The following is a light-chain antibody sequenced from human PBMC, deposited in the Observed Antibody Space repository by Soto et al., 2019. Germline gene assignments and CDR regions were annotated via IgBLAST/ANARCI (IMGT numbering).Light chain of an antibody. CDR1: QSVSSSY. CDR3: QHYRTS. V-gene: IGKV3-20*01. CDR2: GAS. Sequence: EIVLTQSPGTLSLSPGERATLSCRASQSVSSSYLAWYQQKPGQAPRLLIYGASSRATGIPDRFSGSGSGTDFTPTLTRLEPEDFAVYYCQHYRTSFGVGTKVEIK. J-gene: IGKJ4*01.